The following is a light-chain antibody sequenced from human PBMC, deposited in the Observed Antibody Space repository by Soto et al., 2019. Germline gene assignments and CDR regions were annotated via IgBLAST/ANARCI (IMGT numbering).Light chain of an antibody. Sequence: EIVMTQSPATLSVSPGERATLSCRASQSVSSNLAWYQQNAGQAPRLLIYGASTRATGIPARFSGSGSGIGFTLLIRRLQSVDFAIYYCQPDNNWGTFGQGTKVEIK. J-gene: IGKJ1*01. CDR2: GAS. V-gene: IGKV3-15*01. CDR1: QSVSSN. CDR3: QPDNNWGT.